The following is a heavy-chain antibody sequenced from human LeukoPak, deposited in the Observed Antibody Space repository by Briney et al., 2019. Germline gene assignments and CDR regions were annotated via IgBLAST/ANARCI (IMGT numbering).Heavy chain of an antibody. CDR3: AKFALSAVGATPWDY. J-gene: IGHJ4*02. CDR1: GFTFSSYG. CDR2: ISYDGSNK. Sequence: GGSLRLSCAASGFTFSSYGMHWVRQAPGKGLEWVAVISYDGSNKYYADSVKGRFTISRDNSKNTLYLQMNSLRAEDTAVYYCAKFALSAVGATPWDYWGQGTLVTVSS. D-gene: IGHD1-26*01. V-gene: IGHV3-30*18.